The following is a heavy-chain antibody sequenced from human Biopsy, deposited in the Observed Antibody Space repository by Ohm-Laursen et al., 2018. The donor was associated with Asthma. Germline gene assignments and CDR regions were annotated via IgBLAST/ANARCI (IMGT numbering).Heavy chain of an antibody. CDR3: ARASTAQFYYEMDV. D-gene: IGHD5-24*01. CDR1: GGSISSYY. Sequence: GTLSLTCTVSGGSISSYYWSWIRQPPGKGLEWIGYKYNRGSTHYNPSLKSRVILSVDTSKNQFSLNLSSATAADTAVYFCARASTAQFYYEMDVWGQGTTVTVSS. CDR2: KYNRGST. V-gene: IGHV4-4*09. J-gene: IGHJ6*02.